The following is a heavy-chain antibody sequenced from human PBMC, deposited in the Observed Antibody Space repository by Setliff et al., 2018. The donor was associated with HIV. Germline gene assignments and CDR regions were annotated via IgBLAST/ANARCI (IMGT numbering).Heavy chain of an antibody. CDR3: ARHLRGGSYYFDY. V-gene: IGHV4-38-2*01. CDR1: GYSISSGYY. J-gene: IGHJ4*02. Sequence: PSETLSLTCAVSGYSISSGYYWGWIRQPPGKGLEWIGSIYHSGSTYYNPSLKSRVTISVDTSKNQFSLKLSSVTAADTAVYYCARHLRGGSYYFDYWGQGTLVTVSS. D-gene: IGHD1-26*01. CDR2: IYHSGST.